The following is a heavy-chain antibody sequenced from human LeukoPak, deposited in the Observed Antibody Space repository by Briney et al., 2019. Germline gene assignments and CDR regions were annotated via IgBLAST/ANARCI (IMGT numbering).Heavy chain of an antibody. V-gene: IGHV4-4*07. CDR1: GGSISSYY. CDR3: ARDGEYDFWSGPHSGWFDP. Sequence: SETLSLTXTVSGGSISSYYWSWIRQPAGKGLEWIGRIYTSGSTNYNPSLKSRVTMSVDTSKNQFSLKLSSVTAADTAVYYCARDGEYDFWSGPHSGWFDPWGQGTLVTVSP. J-gene: IGHJ5*02. D-gene: IGHD3-3*01. CDR2: IYTSGST.